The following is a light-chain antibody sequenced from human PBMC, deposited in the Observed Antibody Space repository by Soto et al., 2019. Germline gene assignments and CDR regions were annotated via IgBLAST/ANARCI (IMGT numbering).Light chain of an antibody. J-gene: IGKJ5*01. Sequence: EIVLTQSPVTLSSSPGETVTLSCRASQDIDTYLAWYQQRPGQAPRLLIYDSSERATDVPGRFSGSGSGTDFTLTISSLESDDFAVYYCQQRSSCPLTFGQGTRLDI. CDR3: QQRSSCPLT. CDR1: QDIDTY. V-gene: IGKV3-11*01. CDR2: DSS.